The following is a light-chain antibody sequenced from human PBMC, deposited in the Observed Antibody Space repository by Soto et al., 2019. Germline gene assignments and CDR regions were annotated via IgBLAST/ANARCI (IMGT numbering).Light chain of an antibody. J-gene: IGLJ1*01. CDR3: SSYVGNNNFV. Sequence: QSVLTQPPSASGSPGQSVTFSCTGSSSDIGLYNYISWYQQHPGKAPKLIIFGVNKRPSGVPDRFSGSKSGNTASLTVSGLQAEDEADYFCSSYVGNNNFVFGTGTKLTVL. V-gene: IGLV2-8*01. CDR2: GVN. CDR1: SSDIGLYNY.